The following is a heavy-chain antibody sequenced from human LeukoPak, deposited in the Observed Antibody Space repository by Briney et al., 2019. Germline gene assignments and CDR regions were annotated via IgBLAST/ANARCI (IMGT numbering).Heavy chain of an antibody. Sequence: ASVKVSCKASGYTFTGYYMHWVRQAPGQGLEWMGRINPNSGGTNYAQKFQGRVTMTRDTSISTAYTELSRLRSDDTAVYYCARDHSYCSSTSCYHWFDPWGQGTLVTVSS. CDR1: GYTFTGYY. CDR2: INPNSGGT. V-gene: IGHV1-2*06. D-gene: IGHD2-2*01. J-gene: IGHJ5*02. CDR3: ARDHSYCSSTSCYHWFDP.